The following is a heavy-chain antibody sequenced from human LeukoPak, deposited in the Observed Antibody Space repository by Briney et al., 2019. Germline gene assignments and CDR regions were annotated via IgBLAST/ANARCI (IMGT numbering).Heavy chain of an antibody. Sequence: GASVKVSCTASGYTFTSYYMHWVRQAPGQGLEWMGVINPSGGSTSYAQKFQGRVTMTRDTSTSTVYMELSSLRSEDTAVYYCAREPRRLPLGYCSSTSCYGSYYYGMDVWGQGTTVTVSS. V-gene: IGHV1-46*01. CDR1: GYTFTSYY. D-gene: IGHD2-2*01. CDR2: INPSGGST. J-gene: IGHJ6*02. CDR3: AREPRRLPLGYCSSTSCYGSYYYGMDV.